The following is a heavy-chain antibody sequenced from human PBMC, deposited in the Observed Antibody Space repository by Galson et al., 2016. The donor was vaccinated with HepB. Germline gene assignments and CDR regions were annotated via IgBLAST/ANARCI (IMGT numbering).Heavy chain of an antibody. CDR3: ATRISPRPFDI. V-gene: IGHV4-61*02. Sequence: TLSLTCSVSGASVSSGDYHWTWIRQSAGKGLEWVGRIFTYGSTNYNPPLRSLATVTLDTSKNQFSLRLDSMTAADSGIYYCATRISPRPFDIWGRGTMVTVSS. CDR1: GASVSSGDYH. D-gene: IGHD6-6*01. J-gene: IGHJ3*02. CDR2: IFTYGST.